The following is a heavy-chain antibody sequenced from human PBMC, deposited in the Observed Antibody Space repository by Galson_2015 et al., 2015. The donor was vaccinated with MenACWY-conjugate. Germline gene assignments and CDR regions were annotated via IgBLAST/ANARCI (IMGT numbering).Heavy chain of an antibody. J-gene: IGHJ4*02. CDR2: INGAGSAI. Sequence: SLRLSCAASGFTFSTYSMNWVRQAPGKGLEWLSYINGAGSAIYYADSVRGGFTISIDNAKNSLFLQMNSLRAEDTAIYYCAREGIYGGRPFEFWGQGTLVTVSS. D-gene: IGHD4-23*01. CDR1: GFTFSTYS. CDR3: AREGIYGGRPFEF. V-gene: IGHV3-48*03.